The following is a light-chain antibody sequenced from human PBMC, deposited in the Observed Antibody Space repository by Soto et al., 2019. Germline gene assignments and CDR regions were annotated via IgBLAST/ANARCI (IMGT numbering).Light chain of an antibody. V-gene: IGLV2-23*01. J-gene: IGLJ1*01. CDR3: CSYAGSSTPCV. CDR2: EGS. CDR1: SSDVGSYNL. Sequence: QSALTQPASVSGSPGQSITISCTGTSSDVGSYNLVSWYQQHPGKAPKLMICEGSKRPSGVSNRFSGSKSGNTASLTISGLQAEDEADYYCCSYAGSSTPCVFGTGTKLTVL.